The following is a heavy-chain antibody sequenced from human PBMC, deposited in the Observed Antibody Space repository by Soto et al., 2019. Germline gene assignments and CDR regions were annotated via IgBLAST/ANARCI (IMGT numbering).Heavy chain of an antibody. D-gene: IGHD6-19*01. J-gene: IGHJ4*02. CDR3: ARVSYSSGWYGLDFDY. V-gene: IGHV3-21*01. CDR2: ISSSSSYI. CDR1: GFTFSSYS. Sequence: EVQLVESGGGLVKPGGSLRLSCAASGFTFSSYSMNWVRQAPGKGLEWVSSISSSSSYIYYADSVKGRFTISRDNAKNSLYLQMNSLRAEDTAVYYCARVSYSSGWYGLDFDYWGQGTLVTVSS.